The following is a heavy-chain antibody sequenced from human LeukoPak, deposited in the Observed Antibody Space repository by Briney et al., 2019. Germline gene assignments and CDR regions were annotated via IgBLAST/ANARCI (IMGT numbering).Heavy chain of an antibody. J-gene: IGHJ4*02. D-gene: IGHD5-12*01. V-gene: IGHV3-48*01. Sequence: GGSLRLSCAVSGFTFSWYSMNWVRQAPGKGLEWVSYITRSSSTIYYADSVKGRFTISRDNAKNSLNLQMNSLRAEDTAVYYCARDSGYSGYSDYWGQGTLVTVSS. CDR2: ITRSSSTI. CDR1: GFTFSWYS. CDR3: ARDSGYSGYSDY.